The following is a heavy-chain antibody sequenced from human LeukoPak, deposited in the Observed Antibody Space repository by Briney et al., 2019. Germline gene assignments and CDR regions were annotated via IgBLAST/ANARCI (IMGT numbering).Heavy chain of an antibody. CDR2: ISGSGGST. Sequence: GGSLRLSCAASGFTFSSYAMSWVRQAPGKGLEWVSAISGSGGSTYYADSVKGRFTISRDNSRNTLYLQMNSLRAEDTAVYYCAKLHYYDSSGYPYDAFDIWGQGTMVTVSS. CDR3: AKLHYYDSSGYPYDAFDI. D-gene: IGHD3-22*01. J-gene: IGHJ3*02. CDR1: GFTFSSYA. V-gene: IGHV3-23*01.